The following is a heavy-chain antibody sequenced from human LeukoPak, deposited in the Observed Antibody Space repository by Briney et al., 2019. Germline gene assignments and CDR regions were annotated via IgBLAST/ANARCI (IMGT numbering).Heavy chain of an antibody. CDR1: GGSISSYY. V-gene: IGHV4-59*01. Sequence: PSETLSLTCTVSGGSISSYYWSWIRQPPGKGLEFIGYMYYSGSANYNPSLKSRVTLSVDTSKNQFSLKLSSVTAADTAVYYCARGSSAFDIWGQGTMVTVSS. CDR2: MYYSGSA. CDR3: ARGSSAFDI. D-gene: IGHD6-13*01. J-gene: IGHJ3*02.